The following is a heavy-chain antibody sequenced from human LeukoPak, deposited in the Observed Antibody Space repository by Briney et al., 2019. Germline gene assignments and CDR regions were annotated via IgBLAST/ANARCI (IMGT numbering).Heavy chain of an antibody. Sequence: SETLSLTCTVSGGSITSYYWSWIRQPPGKGLEWIGYIHYSGSTSYNPSLKSRVTISVDTSKNQFSLKLGSVTAADTAMYYCAKHGDYDGSLNHSFDIRGQGTMVTVSS. V-gene: IGHV4-59*08. CDR3: AKHGDYDGSLNHSFDI. CDR1: GGSITSYY. J-gene: IGHJ3*02. D-gene: IGHD3-22*01. CDR2: IHYSGST.